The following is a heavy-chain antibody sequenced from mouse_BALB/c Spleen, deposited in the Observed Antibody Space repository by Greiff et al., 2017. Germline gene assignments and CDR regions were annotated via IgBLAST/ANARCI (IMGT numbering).Heavy chain of an antibody. CDR1: GYAFSSSW. V-gene: IGHV1-82*01. Sequence: VQLQQSGPELVKPGASVKISCKASGYAFSSSWMNWVKQRPGQGLEWIGRIYPGDGDTNYNGKFKGKATLTADKSSSTAYMQLSSLTSVDSAVYFCARSRDYWGQGTLVTVSA. CDR2: IYPGDGDT. CDR3: ARSRDY. J-gene: IGHJ3*01.